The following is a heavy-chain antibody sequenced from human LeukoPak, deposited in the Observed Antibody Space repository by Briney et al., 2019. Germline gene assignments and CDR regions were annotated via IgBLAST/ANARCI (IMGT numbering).Heavy chain of an antibody. CDR2: ISSSGSTI. J-gene: IGHJ4*02. D-gene: IGHD2-2*01. Sequence: PGGSLRLSCAASGFTFSSYEMNWVRQASGKGLEWVSYISSSGSTIYYADSVKGRFTISRDNAKNSLYLQMNSLRAEDTAVYYCAREYCSSTSCYAFDYWGQGTLVTVSS. CDR1: GFTFSSYE. V-gene: IGHV3-48*03. CDR3: AREYCSSTSCYAFDY.